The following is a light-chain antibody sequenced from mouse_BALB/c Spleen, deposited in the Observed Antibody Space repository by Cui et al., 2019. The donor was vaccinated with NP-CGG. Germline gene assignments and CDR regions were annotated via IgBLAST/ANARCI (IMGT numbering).Light chain of an antibody. Sequence: QAVLTQESALTTSPGETVTLTCRSSTGAVTTSNYANWVQEKPDHLFTGLIGGTNNRAPGAPARFSGSLIGDKAVLTITGAQTEDEAIYFCALWYSNHWVFGGGTKLTVL. V-gene: IGLV1*01. CDR1: TGAVTTSNY. CDR3: ALWYSNHWV. J-gene: IGLJ1*01. CDR2: GTN.